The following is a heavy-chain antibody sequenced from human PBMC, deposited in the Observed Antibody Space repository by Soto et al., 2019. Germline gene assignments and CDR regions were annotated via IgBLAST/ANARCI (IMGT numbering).Heavy chain of an antibody. V-gene: IGHV1-46*01. CDR3: ARAGGIVVVPAAKVGPSWFDP. Sequence: GASVKVSCKASGYTFTSYYMHWVRQAPGQGLEWMGIINPSGGSTSYAQKFQGRVTMTRDTSTSTVYMELSSLRSEDTAVYYCARAGGIVVVPAAKVGPSWFDPWGQGTLVTVSS. D-gene: IGHD2-2*01. CDR1: GYTFTSYY. J-gene: IGHJ5*02. CDR2: INPSGGST.